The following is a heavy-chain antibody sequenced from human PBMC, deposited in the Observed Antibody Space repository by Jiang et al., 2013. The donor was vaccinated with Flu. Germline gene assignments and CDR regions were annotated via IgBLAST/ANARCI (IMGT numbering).Heavy chain of an antibody. CDR3: ASGGPDHLDY. V-gene: IGHV4-59*08. D-gene: IGHD3-16*01. J-gene: IGHJ4*02. Sequence: GSGLVKPSGTLSLTCTVSGGSISTYYWSWFRQPPGKGLEWIGYIYYNGEHQLQPLPQESSHHISRHVQEPVLPEAELCDRADTAVYYCASGGPDHLDYWGQGTLVTVSS. CDR2: IYYNGEH. CDR1: GGSISTYY.